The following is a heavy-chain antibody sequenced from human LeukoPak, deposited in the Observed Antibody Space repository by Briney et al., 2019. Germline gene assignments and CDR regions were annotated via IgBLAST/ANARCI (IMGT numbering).Heavy chain of an antibody. Sequence: SQTLSLTCAISGDSVSSNSAAWNWIRQSPSRGLEWLGRTYYRSKWYNDYAVSVKSRITINPDTSKNQFSLQLNSVTPEDTVMYYCAREVAMIRGVKNWFDRWGQGTLVTVSS. J-gene: IGHJ5*02. V-gene: IGHV6-1*01. CDR1: GDSVSSNSAA. CDR2: TYYRSKWYN. CDR3: AREVAMIRGVKNWFDR. D-gene: IGHD3-10*01.